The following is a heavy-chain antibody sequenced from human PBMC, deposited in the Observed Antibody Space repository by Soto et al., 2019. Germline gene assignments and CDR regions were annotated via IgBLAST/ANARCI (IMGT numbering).Heavy chain of an antibody. J-gene: IGHJ4*02. CDR1: GGSISSGDYY. CDR3: RGGSGTL. CDR2: IYYSGST. Sequence: PSETLSLTCTVSGGSISSGDYYWSWIRQPPGKGLEWIGYIYYSGSTYYNPSLKSRVSISVDTSKNQFSLKLSSVTAADTAVYYCRGGSGTLWGQGTLVTVSS. D-gene: IGHD2-15*01. V-gene: IGHV4-30-4*03.